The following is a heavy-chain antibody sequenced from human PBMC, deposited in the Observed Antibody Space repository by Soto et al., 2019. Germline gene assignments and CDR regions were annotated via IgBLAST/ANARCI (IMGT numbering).Heavy chain of an antibody. D-gene: IGHD3-22*01. CDR2: IIPIFGTA. CDR1: GGTFSSYA. CDR3: AREVATSTYYYDSSGYYYFDY. V-gene: IGHV1-69*13. Sequence: GASVKVSCKASGGTFSSYAISWLRQAPGQGLEWMGGIIPIFGTANYAQKFQGRVTITADESTSTAYMELSSLRSEDTAVYYCAREVATSTYYYDSSGYYYFDYWGQGTLVTVSS. J-gene: IGHJ4*02.